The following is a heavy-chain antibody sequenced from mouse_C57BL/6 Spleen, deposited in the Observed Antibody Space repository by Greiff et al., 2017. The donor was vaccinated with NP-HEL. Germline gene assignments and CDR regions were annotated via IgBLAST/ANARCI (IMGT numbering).Heavy chain of an antibody. CDR3: ARDGYLFAY. J-gene: IGHJ3*01. CDR1: GYAFSSSW. Sequence: VQLQQSGPELVKPGASVKISCKASGYAFSSSWMNWVKQRPGKGLEWIGRIYPGDGDTNYNGKFKGKATLTADKSSSTAYMQLSSLTSEDSAVYFCARDGYLFAYWGQGTLVTVSA. CDR2: IYPGDGDT. D-gene: IGHD2-3*01. V-gene: IGHV1-82*01.